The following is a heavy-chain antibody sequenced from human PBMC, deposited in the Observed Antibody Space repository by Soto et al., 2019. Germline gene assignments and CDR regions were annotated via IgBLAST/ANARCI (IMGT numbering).Heavy chain of an antibody. D-gene: IGHD4-17*01. Sequence: GGSLRLSCAASGITFSTYAMSWVRRAPGKGLEWVSTIGSNGADKQYADFVKGRFTVSRDNSKSTLYLEMNSLRAEDTAVYYCAREVARTLTPSLYYFYYGMDVWGQGTTVTVSS. CDR2: IGSNGADK. CDR1: GITFSTYA. J-gene: IGHJ6*02. CDR3: AREVARTLTPSLYYFYYGMDV. V-gene: IGHV3-23*01.